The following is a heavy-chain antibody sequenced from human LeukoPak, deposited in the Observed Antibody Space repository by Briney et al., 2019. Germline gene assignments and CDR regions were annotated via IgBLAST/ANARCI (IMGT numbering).Heavy chain of an antibody. J-gene: IGHJ4*02. CDR3: ARARITIFGVVIGILDY. CDR2: ISAYNGNT. CDR1: GGTFSSYA. Sequence: GASVKVSCKASGGTFSSYAISWVRQAPGQGLEWMGWISAYNGNTNYAQKLQGRVTMTTDTSTSTAYMELRSLRSDDTAVYYCARARITIFGVVIGILDYWGQGTLVTVSS. D-gene: IGHD3-3*01. V-gene: IGHV1-18*01.